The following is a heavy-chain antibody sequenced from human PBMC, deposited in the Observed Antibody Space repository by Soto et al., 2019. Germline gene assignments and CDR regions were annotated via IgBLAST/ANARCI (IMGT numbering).Heavy chain of an antibody. CDR3: ARGPYEFIAAAGSLSPIDP. Sequence: SETLSLTCSVYGGSFSGYYWSWLRQPPGKGLEWIGEINHRGSTNYNPSLKSRVTISVDTSKNQFSLKLTSVTAADTAVYYCARGPYEFIAAAGSLSPIDPWGQGTLVTVSS. J-gene: IGHJ5*02. D-gene: IGHD6-13*01. CDR2: INHRGST. V-gene: IGHV4-34*01. CDR1: GGSFSGYY.